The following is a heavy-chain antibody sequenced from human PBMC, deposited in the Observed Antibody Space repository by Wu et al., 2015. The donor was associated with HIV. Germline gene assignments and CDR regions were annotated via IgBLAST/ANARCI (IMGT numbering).Heavy chain of an antibody. Sequence: HVQLEQSGAVVRKPGASVKVPCKVSGYSLIKLSIHWVRQAPGRSLEWMGGFDPEDGKIIYAQRFQGRVAMTEDTFTDTAYLVLNTLTSEDTAVYHCARELYRCLSGLSMDVVGRGT. J-gene: IGHJ6*03. V-gene: IGHV1-24*01. CDR1: GYSLIKLS. CDR2: FDPEDGKI. CDR3: ARELYRCLSGLSMDV. D-gene: IGHD3-10*01.